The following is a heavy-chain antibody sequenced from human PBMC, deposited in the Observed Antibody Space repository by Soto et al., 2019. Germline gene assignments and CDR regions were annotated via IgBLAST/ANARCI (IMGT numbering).Heavy chain of an antibody. V-gene: IGHV4-59*01. Sequence: QVQLQESGPGLVKPSETLSLTCTVSGVSISSYYWTWIRQPPGRELEWLGHVYWSGNTNYNPSLTTRVTISVDTTKNQLSLKLSSVTAADTAVYFIAKSLYNGYDSAWGYWGQGNLVIVSS. CDR3: AKSLYNGYDSAWGY. J-gene: IGHJ4*02. D-gene: IGHD5-12*01. CDR2: VYWSGNT. CDR1: GVSISSYY.